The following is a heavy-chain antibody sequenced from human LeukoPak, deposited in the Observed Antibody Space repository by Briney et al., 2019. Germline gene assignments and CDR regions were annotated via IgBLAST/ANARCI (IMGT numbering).Heavy chain of an antibody. CDR3: ARLRRTMDAFDI. D-gene: IGHD5-24*01. J-gene: IGHJ3*02. V-gene: IGHV4-59*08. Sequence: SEALSLTCTVSGGSISSYYWTWIRQPPGKGLEWIGYIYYSGSTNFNPSLKGRVTMSVYTSKNQFSLKLSSVTAADTGVYYCARLRRTMDAFDIWGQGTMVTVSS. CDR1: GGSISSYY. CDR2: IYYSGST.